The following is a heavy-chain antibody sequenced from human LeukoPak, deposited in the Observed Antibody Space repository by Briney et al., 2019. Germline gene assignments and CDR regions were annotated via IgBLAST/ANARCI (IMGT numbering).Heavy chain of an antibody. V-gene: IGHV3-43*02. J-gene: IGHJ4*02. Sequence: GGSLRLSCAASGFTFDDYAMHWVRQAPGKGLEWVSLISGDGGPTYYADSVKGRFTISRDNSKNTLYLQMNSLRAEDTAVYYCARALGSSWDSSLDSWGQGTLVPVSS. CDR3: ARALGSSWDSSLDS. CDR2: ISGDGGPT. D-gene: IGHD6-13*01. CDR1: GFTFDDYA.